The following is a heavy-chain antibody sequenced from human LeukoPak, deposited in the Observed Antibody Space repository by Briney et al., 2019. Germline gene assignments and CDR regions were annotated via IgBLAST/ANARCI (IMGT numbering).Heavy chain of an antibody. J-gene: IGHJ4*02. V-gene: IGHV3-30*01. CDR1: GFTFCSYA. CDR3: ARDKVAARRFDY. Sequence: GGSLRLSCAASGFTFCSYAMHWVRQAPGKGLEWVAVISYDGSNKYYADSVKGRFTISRDNSKNTLYLQMNSLRAEDTAVYYCARDKVAARRFDYWGQGTLVTVSS. D-gene: IGHD6-6*01. CDR2: ISYDGSNK.